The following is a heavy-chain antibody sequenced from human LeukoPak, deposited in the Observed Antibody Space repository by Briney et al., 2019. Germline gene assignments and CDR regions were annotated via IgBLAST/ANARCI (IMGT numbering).Heavy chain of an antibody. J-gene: IGHJ4*02. CDR2: MSYDGSNK. D-gene: IGHD4-23*01. CDR1: GFTFSSYG. Sequence: GGSLRLSCAASGFTFSSYGMHWVRQAPGKGLEWVAVMSYDGSNKYYADSVKGRFTISRDNSKNTLYLQMNSLRAKDTAVYYCAKDTTTVAFVLQPPDYWGQGTLVTVSS. CDR3: AKDTTTVAFVLQPPDY. V-gene: IGHV3-30*18.